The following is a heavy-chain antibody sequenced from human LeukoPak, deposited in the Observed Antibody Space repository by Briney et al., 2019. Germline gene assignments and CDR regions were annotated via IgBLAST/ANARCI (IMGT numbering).Heavy chain of an antibody. CDR1: GLTFSSYV. CDR2: IPYDGSNK. CDR3: ASGYSVEGPAAMRY. J-gene: IGHJ4*02. V-gene: IGHV3-30*02. Sequence: GGSLRLSCAASGLTFSSYVMHWVRQAPGKGLEWVAFIPYDGSNKYYADSVKGRFTISRDNSKNTLYLQMNSLRVEDTAVYYCASGYSVEGPAAMRYWGQGTLVTVSS. D-gene: IGHD2-2*01.